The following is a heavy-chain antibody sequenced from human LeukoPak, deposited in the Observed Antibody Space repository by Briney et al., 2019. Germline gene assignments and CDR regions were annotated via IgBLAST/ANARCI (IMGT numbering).Heavy chain of an antibody. CDR2: IYYSGST. CDR1: GGSISSYY. CDR3: ARDGPLWFGDGSSAFDI. Sequence: SETLSLTCTVSGGSISSYYWSWIRQPPGKGLEWIGYIYYSGSTNYNPSLKSRVTISVDTSKNQFSLKLSSVTAADTAVYYCARDGPLWFGDGSSAFDIWGQGTMVTVSS. V-gene: IGHV4-59*01. D-gene: IGHD3-10*01. J-gene: IGHJ3*02.